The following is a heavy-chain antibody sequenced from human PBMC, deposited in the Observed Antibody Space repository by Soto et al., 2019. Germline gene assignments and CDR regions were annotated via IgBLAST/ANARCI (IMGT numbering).Heavy chain of an antibody. CDR2: IDISGST. Sequence: PSETLSLTCTVSGGSISNYYCNWIRQPADKGLEWIGRIDISGSTNYNPSLKSRVTMSVDTSKQEFSLKLSSVTAADTALYYCARGGQDFWSGPFDYWGRGALVTVSS. CDR1: GGSISNYY. J-gene: IGHJ4*02. V-gene: IGHV4-4*07. D-gene: IGHD3-3*01. CDR3: ARGGQDFWSGPFDY.